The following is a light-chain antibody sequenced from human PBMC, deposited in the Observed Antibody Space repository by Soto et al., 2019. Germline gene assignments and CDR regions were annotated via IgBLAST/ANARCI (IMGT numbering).Light chain of an antibody. CDR3: QQYYTYPVT. Sequence: DVQMTQSPSTLSASVGDRVTITCRASQSVNSWLAWYQQKPGKAPKLLIYKASSLESGVPSRFSGSESGTEFTLTISSLQPDDFATYYCQQYYTYPVTFGQGTKLEIK. J-gene: IGKJ2*01. CDR1: QSVNSW. CDR2: KAS. V-gene: IGKV1-5*03.